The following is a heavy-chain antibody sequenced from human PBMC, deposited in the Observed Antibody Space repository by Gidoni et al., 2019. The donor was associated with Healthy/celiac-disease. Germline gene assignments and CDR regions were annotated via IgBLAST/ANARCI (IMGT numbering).Heavy chain of an antibody. V-gene: IGHV1-69*01. D-gene: IGHD1-26*01. Sequence: QVQLVQSGAEVKKPGSSVKVSCTASGGTFSSYAISWVRQAPGQGLEWMGVIIPIFGTANYAQKFQGRVTITADESTSTAYMELSSLRSEDTAVYYCARDRVGANLRSPGDDYWGQGTLVTVSS. CDR2: IIPIFGTA. CDR1: GGTFSSYA. CDR3: ARDRVGANLRSPGDDY. J-gene: IGHJ4*02.